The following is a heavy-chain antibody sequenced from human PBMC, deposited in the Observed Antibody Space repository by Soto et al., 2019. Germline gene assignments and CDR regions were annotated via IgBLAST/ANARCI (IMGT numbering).Heavy chain of an antibody. V-gene: IGHV1-69*01. CDR2: IIPIFGTA. D-gene: IGHD2-15*01. J-gene: IGHJ6*02. Sequence: QVQLVQSGAEVKKPGSSVKVSCKAPGGTFSSYAISWVRQAPGQGLEWMGGIIPIFGTAKYAQKFQGRVTITADESTSTGDMELSSLRSEDTAVYDCARSQGGSSSLDIYYYYYYGMDVWGQGTTVTVSS. CDR1: GGTFSSYA. CDR3: ARSQGGSSSLDIYYYYYYGMDV.